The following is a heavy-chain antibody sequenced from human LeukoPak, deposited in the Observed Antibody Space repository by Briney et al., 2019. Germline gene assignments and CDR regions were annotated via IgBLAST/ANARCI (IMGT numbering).Heavy chain of an antibody. CDR1: GFTFSSYE. J-gene: IGHJ4*02. CDR2: ISSTGNTI. Sequence: GGSLRLSFAASGFTFSSYEMNWVRQAPAKGLEWVSYISSTGNTIYYADSVKGRFTISRDDATNSVSLQMNSLRADDTAVYYCARRGSSSRYYFDYWGQGTPVTVSS. D-gene: IGHD6-13*01. V-gene: IGHV3-48*03. CDR3: ARRGSSSRYYFDY.